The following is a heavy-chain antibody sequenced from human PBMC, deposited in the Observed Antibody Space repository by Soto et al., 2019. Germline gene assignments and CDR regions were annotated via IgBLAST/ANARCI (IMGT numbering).Heavy chain of an antibody. V-gene: IGHV4-31*03. CDR3: ARIKGGAAGNFDY. D-gene: IGHD6-13*01. J-gene: IGHJ4*02. CDR1: GVSVINGDYY. CDR2: IYYSGSI. Sequence: LSLTCSVSGVSVINGDYYWTLILQHPGKGLEWIGYIYYSGSIYYNPSLKSRVTISVDTSKNQFSLKLSSVTAADTAMYYCARIKGGAAGNFDYWGQGALVTVSS.